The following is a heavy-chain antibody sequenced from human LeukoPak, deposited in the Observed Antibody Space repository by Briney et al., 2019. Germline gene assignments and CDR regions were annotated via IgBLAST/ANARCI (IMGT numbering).Heavy chain of an antibody. CDR1: GFTFSSYG. V-gene: IGHV3-30*18. D-gene: IGHD1-14*01. Sequence: PGRSLRLSCAASGFTFSSYGMHWVRQAPGKGLEWVAVISYDGSNKYYADSVKGRFTISRDNSKNTLYLQMNSLRAEDTAVYYCAKYRISSAITGLAFDYWGQGTLVTVSS. CDR3: AKYRISSAITGLAFDY. CDR2: ISYDGSNK. J-gene: IGHJ4*02.